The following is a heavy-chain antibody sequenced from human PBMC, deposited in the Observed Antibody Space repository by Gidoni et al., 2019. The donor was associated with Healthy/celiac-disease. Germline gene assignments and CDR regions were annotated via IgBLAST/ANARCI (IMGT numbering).Heavy chain of an antibody. J-gene: IGHJ6*02. CDR2: ISSSSSYI. CDR3: ARELDSGYDFHYGMDV. CDR1: GFTFSSYS. Sequence: EVQLVESGGGLVKPGGSLRLSCSASGFTFSSYSMNRVRQAPGKGLEWVSSISSSSSYIYYADSVKGRFTISRDNAKNSLYLQMNSLRAEDTAVYYCARELDSGYDFHYGMDVWGQGTTVTVSS. V-gene: IGHV3-21*01. D-gene: IGHD5-12*01.